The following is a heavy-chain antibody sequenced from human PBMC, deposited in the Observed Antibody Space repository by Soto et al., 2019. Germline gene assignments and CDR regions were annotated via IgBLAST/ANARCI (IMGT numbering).Heavy chain of an antibody. Sequence: GESLKISCKASGYSFTTYWIAWVRQMPGKGLEWMGIIYPADSNSRYSPSFQGHVTISADKSINTAYLQWSSLKASDSAIYYCARHGEGYCSGGSCLYYGMDVWGQGTTVTVSS. V-gene: IGHV5-51*01. CDR1: GYSFTTYW. CDR2: IYPADSNS. J-gene: IGHJ6*02. CDR3: ARHGEGYCSGGSCLYYGMDV. D-gene: IGHD2-15*01.